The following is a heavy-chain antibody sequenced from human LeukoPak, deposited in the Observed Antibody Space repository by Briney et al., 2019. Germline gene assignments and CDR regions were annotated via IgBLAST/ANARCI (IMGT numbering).Heavy chain of an antibody. Sequence: GGSLRLSCAASGFTVSSIYMSWVRQAPGKGLEWVSFIYSDGNTYYADSVEGRFTLSRDSSRNTLYLQMNSLRVDDTAVYYCAGDTHSSSWYDHWGQGTLVTVSS. D-gene: IGHD6-19*01. J-gene: IGHJ5*02. CDR2: IYSDGNT. V-gene: IGHV3-53*01. CDR3: AGDTHSSSWYDH. CDR1: GFTVSSIY.